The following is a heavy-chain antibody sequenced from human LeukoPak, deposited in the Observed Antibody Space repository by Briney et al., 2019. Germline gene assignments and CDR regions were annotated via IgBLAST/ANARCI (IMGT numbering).Heavy chain of an antibody. Sequence: GGSLRLSCAASGFTFSNAWMSWVRQAPGKGLEWVGRIKSKTDGGTTDYAAPVKGRFTISRDDSKNTLYLQMNSLKTEDTAVYYCAKDHCSGGSCYSFDYWGQGTLVTVSS. CDR3: AKDHCSGGSCYSFDY. D-gene: IGHD2-15*01. CDR2: IKSKTDGGTT. V-gene: IGHV3-15*01. CDR1: GFTFSNAW. J-gene: IGHJ4*02.